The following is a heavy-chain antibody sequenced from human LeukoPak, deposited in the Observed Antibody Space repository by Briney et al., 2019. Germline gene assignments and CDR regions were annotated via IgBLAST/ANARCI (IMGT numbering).Heavy chain of an antibody. CDR2: INTDTGNP. CDR1: GYKFISYA. D-gene: IGHD3-10*01. J-gene: IGHJ4*03. V-gene: IGHV7-4-1*02. CDR3: ARGGYYGGSGTYGFFDY. Sequence: ASVKVSCQGSGYKFISYAMNWVRQAPGQGREWMGWINTDTGNPTYARGFTGQYVFSVDTSVTTAYLQINSLRTEDTAVYYCARGGYYGGSGTYGFFDYWGQGSLVTVSS.